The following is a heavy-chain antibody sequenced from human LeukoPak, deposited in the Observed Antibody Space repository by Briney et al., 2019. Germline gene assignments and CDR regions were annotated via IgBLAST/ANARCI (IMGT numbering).Heavy chain of an antibody. Sequence: GGSLRLSCAASGFTFSSYWMSWVRQAPGKGLEWVANIKQDGSEKYYVDSVKGRFTIYRDNAKNSLYLQMNSLRAEDTAVYYYARDPSGFFDYWGQRTLVTVLS. V-gene: IGHV3-7*01. CDR1: GFTFSSYW. D-gene: IGHD5-12*01. CDR2: IKQDGSEK. J-gene: IGHJ4*02. CDR3: ARDPSGFFDY.